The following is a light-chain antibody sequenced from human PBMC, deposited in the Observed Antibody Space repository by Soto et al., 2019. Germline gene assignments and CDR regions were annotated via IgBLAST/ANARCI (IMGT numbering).Light chain of an antibody. Sequence: EIVLTQSPGTLSLSPGERATLSCRASQSVSSSYLAWYQQKPGQAPRLLIYGASSRATGILDRFSGSGSGTDFTLTISRLEPEDFAVYYCPQYGNSPGTFGQGTKVEIK. J-gene: IGKJ1*01. V-gene: IGKV3-20*01. CDR1: QSVSSSY. CDR3: PQYGNSPGT. CDR2: GAS.